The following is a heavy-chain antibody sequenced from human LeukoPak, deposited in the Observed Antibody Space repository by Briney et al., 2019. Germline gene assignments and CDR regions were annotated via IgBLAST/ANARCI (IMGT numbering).Heavy chain of an antibody. CDR2: INSDGSST. CDR3: ARGITAARNGLDP. D-gene: IGHD6-13*01. CDR1: GFTFSSHW. V-gene: IGHV3-74*01. J-gene: IGHJ5*02. Sequence: GGSLRLSCAASGFTFSSHWMHWVRQAPGKWLVWVSRINSDGSSTNYADSVKGRFTISRDNAKNTLYLQMNSLRVEDTAVYYCARGITAARNGLDPWGQGTLVTVSS.